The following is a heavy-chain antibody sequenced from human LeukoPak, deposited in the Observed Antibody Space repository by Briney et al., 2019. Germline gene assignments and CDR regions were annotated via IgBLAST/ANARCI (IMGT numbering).Heavy chain of an antibody. CDR2: ISAYNGNT. CDR3: ARELRGPYSSGSYYYDY. J-gene: IGHJ4*02. Sequence: GASVKVSCKASVYTFTSYGISWVRQAPGQGLEWMGWISAYNGNTNYAQKLQGRVTMTTDTSTSTAYMELRSLRSDDTDVYYCARELRGPYSSGSYYYDYWGQGTLVTVSS. CDR1: VYTFTSYG. D-gene: IGHD6-19*01. V-gene: IGHV1-18*01.